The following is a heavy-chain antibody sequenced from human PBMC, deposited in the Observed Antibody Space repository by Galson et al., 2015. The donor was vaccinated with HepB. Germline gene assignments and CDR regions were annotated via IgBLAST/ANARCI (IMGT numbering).Heavy chain of an antibody. Sequence: SVKVSCKASGGTFSSYAISWVRQAPGQGLEWMGGIIPIFGTANYAQKFQGRVTITADKSTSTAYMELSSLRSEDTAVYYCARSIVGATTGLSHPGGYWGQGTLVTVSS. CDR1: GGTFSSYA. J-gene: IGHJ4*02. V-gene: IGHV1-69*06. CDR3: ARSIVGATTGLSHPGGY. CDR2: IIPIFGTA. D-gene: IGHD1-26*01.